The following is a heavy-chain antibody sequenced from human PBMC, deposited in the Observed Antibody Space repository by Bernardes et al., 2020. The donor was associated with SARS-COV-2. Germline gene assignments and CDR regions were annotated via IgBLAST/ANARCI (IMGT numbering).Heavy chain of an antibody. CDR3: AKDLQSGYDPDHLDF. V-gene: IGHV3-23*01. CDR1: GFTFSTYA. CDR2: ISGSGGNT. Sequence: GSLRLSCAASGFTFSTYAMNWVRQAPGKGLEWVSGISGSGGNTYYADSMKGRFTISRDNSKNTMYLQMDSLRAEDTAVYYCAKDLQSGYDPDHLDFWGQGTLVAVSS. J-gene: IGHJ4*02. D-gene: IGHD5-12*01.